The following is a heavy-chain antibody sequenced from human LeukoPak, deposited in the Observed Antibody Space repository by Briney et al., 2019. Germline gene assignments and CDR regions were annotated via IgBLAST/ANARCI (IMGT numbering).Heavy chain of an antibody. J-gene: IGHJ5*02. D-gene: IGHD5-24*01. CDR3: ARGGGWLQYNWFDP. CDR1: GGSISSYY. Sequence: PSETLSLTRTVSGGSISSYYWSWIRQPAGKGLEWIGRIYTSGSTNYNPSLKSRVTMSVDTSKNQFSLKLSSVTAADTAVYYCARGGGWLQYNWFDPWGQGTLVTVSS. V-gene: IGHV4-4*07. CDR2: IYTSGST.